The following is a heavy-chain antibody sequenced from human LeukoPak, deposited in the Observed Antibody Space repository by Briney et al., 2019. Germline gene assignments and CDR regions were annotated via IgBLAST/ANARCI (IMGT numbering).Heavy chain of an antibody. CDR1: GYSISSGYY. CDR2: IYHSGST. Sequence: SETLSLTCTVSGYSISSGYYWGWIRQPPGKGLEWIGCIYHSGSTFYNPSLKSRVTISVDSSKNQFSLKLNSVTAADTAVYYCARVPHGETIFGVVLYWFDPWGQGTLVSVSS. J-gene: IGHJ5*02. V-gene: IGHV4-38-2*02. CDR3: ARVPHGETIFGVVLYWFDP. D-gene: IGHD3-3*01.